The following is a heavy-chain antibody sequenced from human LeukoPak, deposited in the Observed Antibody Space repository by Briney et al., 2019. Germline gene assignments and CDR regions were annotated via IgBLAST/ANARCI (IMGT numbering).Heavy chain of an antibody. CDR1: GFTFSSYS. V-gene: IGHV3-48*01. J-gene: IGHJ5*02. CDR3: ARGGCSSTSCYDPNRFDP. D-gene: IGHD2-2*01. Sequence: PGVSLRLSCAASGFTFSSYSMNWVRQAPGKGQEWVSYISSSSSTIYYADSVKGRFTISRDNAKNSQYLQMNSLRAEDTAVYYCARGGCSSTSCYDPNRFDPWGQGTLVTVSS. CDR2: ISSSSSTI.